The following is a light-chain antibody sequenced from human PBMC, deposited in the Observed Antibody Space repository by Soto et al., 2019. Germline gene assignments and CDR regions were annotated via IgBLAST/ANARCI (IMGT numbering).Light chain of an antibody. CDR1: SSNIGAGYD. CDR2: GNS. Sequence: QSVLTLPPSVSGAPGQRVTISCTGSSSNIGAGYDVHWYQQLPGTAPKLLIYGNSNRPSEVPDRFSGSKSGTSASLAITGLQAEDEADYYCQSYDSSLSGYVFGTGTKLTVL. CDR3: QSYDSSLSGYV. J-gene: IGLJ1*01. V-gene: IGLV1-40*01.